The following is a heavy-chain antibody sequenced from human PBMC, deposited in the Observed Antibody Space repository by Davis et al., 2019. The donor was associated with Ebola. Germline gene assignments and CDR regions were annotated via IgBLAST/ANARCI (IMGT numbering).Heavy chain of an antibody. CDR1: GGSFSGYY. D-gene: IGHD6-19*01. V-gene: IGHV4-34*09. Sequence: PSETLSLTCAVYGGSFSGYYWSWIRQPPGKGLEWIGEINHSGSTNYNPSLKSRVTISVDTSKNQFSLKLNSVTAADAAVYYCARRPSGSYHAFDLWGQGTMVTVSS. CDR2: INHSGST. CDR3: ARRPSGSYHAFDL. J-gene: IGHJ3*01.